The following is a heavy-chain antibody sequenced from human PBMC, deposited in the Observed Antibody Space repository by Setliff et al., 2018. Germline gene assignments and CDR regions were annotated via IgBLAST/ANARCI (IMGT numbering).Heavy chain of an antibody. V-gene: IGHV3-21*01. CDR1: GFPFRIYS. CDR2: ISDSSFHI. D-gene: IGHD5-12*01. CDR3: ARSEANGGHDPFDI. Sequence: GESLKISCAASGFPFRIYSMHWVRQAPGKGLEWVSSISDSSFHIYYRDSVKGRFTISRDNAKNSLYLQMNSLRADDTAVYYCARSEANGGHDPFDIWGQGTMGTVS. J-gene: IGHJ3*02.